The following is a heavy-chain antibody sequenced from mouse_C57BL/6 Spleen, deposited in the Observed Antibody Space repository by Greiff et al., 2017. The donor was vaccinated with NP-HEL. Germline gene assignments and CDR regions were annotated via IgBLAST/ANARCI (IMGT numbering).Heavy chain of an antibody. V-gene: IGHV1-15*01. Sequence: VQLQQSGAELVRPGASVTLSCKASGYTFTDYEMHWVKQTPVHGLEWIGAIDPETGGTAYNQKFKGKAILTADKSSSTAYMQLRSLASEDSAVYYCTGITTVVGGFFDYWGQGTTLTVSS. J-gene: IGHJ2*01. CDR1: GYTFTDYE. CDR3: TGITTVVGGFFDY. D-gene: IGHD1-1*01. CDR2: IDPETGGT.